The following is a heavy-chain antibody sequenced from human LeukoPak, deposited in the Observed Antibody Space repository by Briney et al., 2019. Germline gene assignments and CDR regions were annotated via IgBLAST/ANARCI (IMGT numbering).Heavy chain of an antibody. CDR1: GGSISSSSYY. D-gene: IGHD2-2*01. Sequence: PSETLSLTCTVSGGSISSSSYYWGWIRQPPGKGLEWTGEINHSGTTNYNPSLKSRVTISVDTSKNQFSLKLSFVTAADTAVYYCARGSSTSLGLDYWGQGTLVTVSS. J-gene: IGHJ4*02. CDR3: ARGSSTSLGLDY. CDR2: INHSGTT. V-gene: IGHV4-39*07.